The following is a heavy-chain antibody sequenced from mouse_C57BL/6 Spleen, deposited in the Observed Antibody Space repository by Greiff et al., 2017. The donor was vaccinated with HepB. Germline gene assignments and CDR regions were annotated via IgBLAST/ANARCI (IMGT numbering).Heavy chain of an antibody. Sequence: VQLQQSGPELVKPGASVKISCKASGYAFSSSWMNWVKQRPGKGLEWIGRIYPGDGDTNYNGKFKGKATLTADKSSSTAYMQLSSLTSEDSAVYFCANYCGSTLFAYWGQGTLVTVSA. CDR2: IYPGDGDT. CDR3: ANYCGSTLFAY. J-gene: IGHJ3*01. CDR1: GYAFSSSW. V-gene: IGHV1-82*01. D-gene: IGHD1-1*01.